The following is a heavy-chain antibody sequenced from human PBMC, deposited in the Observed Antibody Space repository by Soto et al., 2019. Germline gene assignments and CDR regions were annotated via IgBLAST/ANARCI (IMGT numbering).Heavy chain of an antibody. CDR1: GFTFSSYA. CDR3: AKAGDYDRSGQWGYCQQ. CDR2: ISGSGGST. D-gene: IGHD3-22*01. Sequence: GGSLRLSCSASGFTFSSYAMSWVRQAPGKGLEWVSAISGSGGSTYYADSVKGRFTISRDNSKNTLYLQMNSLRAEDTAVYYCAKAGDYDRSGQWGYCQQWRQGTRVTVSS. J-gene: IGHJ1*01. V-gene: IGHV3-23*01.